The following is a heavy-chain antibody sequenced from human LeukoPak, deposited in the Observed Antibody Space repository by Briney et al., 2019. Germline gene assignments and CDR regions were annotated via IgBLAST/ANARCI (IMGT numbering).Heavy chain of an antibody. CDR2: ISYEGGTQ. Sequence: GMSLRLSCAASGVTLSPYGMHWVRQAPGKGLEWVAVISYEGGTQHYADSVKGRFIISRDNPRNTLYLQMSSLRPEDTAVYYCAKEKYRGYSYGSGDYWGQGTQVTVSS. J-gene: IGHJ4*02. V-gene: IGHV3-30*18. D-gene: IGHD5-18*01. CDR1: GVTLSPYG. CDR3: AKEKYRGYSYGSGDY.